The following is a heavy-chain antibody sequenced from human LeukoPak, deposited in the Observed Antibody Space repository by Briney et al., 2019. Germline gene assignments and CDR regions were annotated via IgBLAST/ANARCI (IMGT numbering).Heavy chain of an antibody. CDR2: IYHSGST. J-gene: IGHJ4*02. Sequence: PSETLSLTCAVSSYSISSGYYWGWIRQPPGKGLEWIGSIYHSGSTYYNPSLKSRVTISVDTSKNQFSLKLSSVTAADTAVYYCARRSIPFDYWGQGTLVTVSS. CDR1: SYSISSGYY. V-gene: IGHV4-38-2*01. D-gene: IGHD6-6*01. CDR3: ARRSIPFDY.